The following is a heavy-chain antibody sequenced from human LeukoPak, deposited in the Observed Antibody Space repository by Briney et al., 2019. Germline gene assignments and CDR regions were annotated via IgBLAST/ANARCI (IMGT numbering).Heavy chain of an antibody. J-gene: IGHJ4*02. Sequence: SETLSLTCTVAGYSISSNTYYWGWIRQPPGKGLEWIGSIHYRGSTYYNPSLKSRVTISVDTSKNQFSLKLSSVTAADTAMYYCARQEGTFDYWGQGTLVTVSS. CDR3: ARQEGTFDY. CDR2: IHYRGST. D-gene: IGHD1-7*01. CDR1: GYSISSNTYY. V-gene: IGHV4-39*01.